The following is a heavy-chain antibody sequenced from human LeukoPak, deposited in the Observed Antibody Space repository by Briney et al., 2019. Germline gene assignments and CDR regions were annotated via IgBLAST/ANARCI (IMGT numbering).Heavy chain of an antibody. CDR1: GFTFSNYN. V-gene: IGHV3-21*01. Sequence: GGSLRLSCAASGFTFSNYNINCVRQAPGKGLEWVSSISSSSSYIYYADSVKGRFTISRDNAKNSLYLQMNSLRAEDTAVYYCARDPAGTSYYDFWSGYYFDYWGQGTLVTVSS. CDR2: ISSSSSYI. J-gene: IGHJ4*02. D-gene: IGHD3-3*01. CDR3: ARDPAGTSYYDFWSGYYFDY.